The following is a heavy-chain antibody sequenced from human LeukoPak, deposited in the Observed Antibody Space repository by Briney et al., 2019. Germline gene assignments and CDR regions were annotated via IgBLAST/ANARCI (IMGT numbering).Heavy chain of an antibody. Sequence: KPSETLSLTCNVSGGSITTSSYYWGWIRRPPGKGLEWIARMYSSGYTYYNPSLKSRGTISVDTPKNQFSLKLTSVTAADTAVYYCAGSDLTQDYWDYWGQGTLVKVSS. V-gene: IGHV4-39*07. D-gene: IGHD2-15*01. J-gene: IGHJ4*02. CDR2: MYSSGYT. CDR3: AGSDLTQDYWDY. CDR1: GGSITTSSYY.